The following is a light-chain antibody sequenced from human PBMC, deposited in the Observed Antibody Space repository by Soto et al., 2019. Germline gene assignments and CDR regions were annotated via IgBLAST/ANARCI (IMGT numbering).Light chain of an antibody. V-gene: IGLV2-8*01. CDR2: EVN. CDR1: SSDIGGYKS. Sequence: QSVLTQPPSASGSPGQSVTISCTGTSSDIGGYKSVSWYQQHPGKAPKLMIYEVNKRPLGVPERFSGSKSGNTASLTVSGLQADDEADYYCSSSAGTNSFVLFGGGTKLTVL. J-gene: IGLJ3*02. CDR3: SSSAGTNSFVL.